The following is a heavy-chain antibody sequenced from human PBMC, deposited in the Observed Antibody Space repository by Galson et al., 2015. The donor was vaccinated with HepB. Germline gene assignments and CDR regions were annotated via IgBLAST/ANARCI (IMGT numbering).Heavy chain of an antibody. J-gene: IGHJ4*02. Sequence: GLEWVAVISYDGSNKYYADSVKGRFTISRDNSKNTLYLQMNSLRAEDTAVYYCARDPLGSGSYYRKEGIFDYWGQGTLVTVSS. D-gene: IGHD1-26*01. CDR2: ISYDGSNK. V-gene: IGHV3-30-3*01. CDR3: ARDPLGSGSYYRKEGIFDY.